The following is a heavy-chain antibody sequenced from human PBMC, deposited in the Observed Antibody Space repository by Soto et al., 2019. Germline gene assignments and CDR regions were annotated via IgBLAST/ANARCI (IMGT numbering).Heavy chain of an antibody. CDR1: GGSITSGDYY. Sequence: SETLSLTCTVSGGSITSGDYYWRWIRQRPGKGLQWIGYIYFSGSTYYHPSLKSRVTISLDTSKNQFSLNLRSVTAADTAVYYCTRDSSGDYGWFDSWGQGTVVTVSS. CDR3: TRDSSGDYGWFDS. D-gene: IGHD4-17*01. V-gene: IGHV4-31*03. CDR2: IYFSGST. J-gene: IGHJ5*01.